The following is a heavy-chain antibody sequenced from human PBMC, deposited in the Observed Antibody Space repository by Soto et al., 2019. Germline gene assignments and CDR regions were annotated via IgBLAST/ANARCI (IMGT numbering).Heavy chain of an antibody. CDR2: IYSGGST. CDR1: GFTVSSNY. D-gene: IGHD6-13*01. J-gene: IGHJ4*02. CDR3: AALIAAAVVDY. Sequence: EVQLVKSGRGLIQPGGSLRLSCAASGFTVSSNYMSWVRQAPGKGLEWVSVIYSGGSTYYADSVKGRFTISRDNSKNTLYLQMNSLRAEDTAVYYCAALIAAAVVDYWGQGTLVTVSS. V-gene: IGHV3-66*01.